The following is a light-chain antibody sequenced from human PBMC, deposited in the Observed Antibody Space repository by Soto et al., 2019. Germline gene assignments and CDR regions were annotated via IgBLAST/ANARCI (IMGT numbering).Light chain of an antibody. CDR3: AAWDDILNGYV. V-gene: IGLV1-44*01. J-gene: IGLJ1*01. Sequence: QSVVTQPASASGTPGQRFTISCSGSISNIESNTVTWYQQLPGTAPKLVIYSNYDRPSGVPDRFSGSTSGTSASLVIRGLQSEDEADYYCAAWDDILNGYVFGGGTKVTVL. CDR1: ISNIESNT. CDR2: SNY.